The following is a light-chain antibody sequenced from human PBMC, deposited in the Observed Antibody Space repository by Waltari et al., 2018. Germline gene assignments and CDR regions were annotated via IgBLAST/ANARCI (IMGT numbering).Light chain of an antibody. CDR3: GTWDSSLTIVV. V-gene: IGLV1-51*01. J-gene: IGLJ2*01. Sequence: QAVLTPPPSVSAAPGPRVTISCSADGSDITHNYVSWYQQLPGTAPNLLSYGDNNPASGLPHRFSASRSGTSSTLGITGLQTGDEADYFCGTWDSSLTIVVFGGGTKLTVL. CDR2: GDN. CDR1: GSDITHNY.